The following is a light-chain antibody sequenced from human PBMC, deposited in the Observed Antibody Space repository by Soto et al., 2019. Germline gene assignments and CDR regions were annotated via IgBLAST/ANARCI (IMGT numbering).Light chain of an antibody. CDR1: QSVFSY. Sequence: EIVLTQSPGTLSLSPGERATLSCRASQSVFSYLAWYQQQPGQDPRLLIYDASNRANGIPARFSGSGSGKDFTLTISSLEPEDFAVYYCQQRSNLITFGQGTRLGL. J-gene: IGKJ5*01. CDR3: QQRSNLIT. V-gene: IGKV3-11*01. CDR2: DAS.